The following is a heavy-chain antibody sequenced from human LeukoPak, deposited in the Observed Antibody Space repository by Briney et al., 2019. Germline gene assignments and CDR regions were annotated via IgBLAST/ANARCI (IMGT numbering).Heavy chain of an antibody. CDR3: ARGSSGFQFFDY. V-gene: IGHV4-38-2*02. CDR1: GYSISIGYY. CDR2: IYHSGNT. J-gene: IGHJ4*02. D-gene: IGHD6-19*01. Sequence: PSETLSLTCTVSGYSISIGYYWGWIRQPPGKRLEWSGTIYHSGNTYYNPSLKSRVTISVDTSKNQFSLKLPSVTAADTAVYYCARGSSGFQFFDYWGQGALVTVSS.